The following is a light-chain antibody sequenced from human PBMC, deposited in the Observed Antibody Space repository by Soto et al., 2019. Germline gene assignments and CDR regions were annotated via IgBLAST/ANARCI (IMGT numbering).Light chain of an antibody. J-gene: IGKJ1*01. Sequence: ETVLTQSPGTLSLSAGERATLSCRASQSVSSSYLAWYQQKPGQAPRLLIYGASSRATGIPDRFSGSGSGTDFTLTISRLEPEDFAAYFCQQYSSSPWTFGQGTKVEIK. CDR3: QQYSSSPWT. CDR1: QSVSSSY. V-gene: IGKV3-20*01. CDR2: GAS.